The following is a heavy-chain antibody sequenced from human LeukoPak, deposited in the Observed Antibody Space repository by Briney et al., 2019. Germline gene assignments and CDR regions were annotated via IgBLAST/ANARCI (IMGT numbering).Heavy chain of an antibody. Sequence: GGSLRLSCAASGFTFSSYWMSWVRQAPGKGLEWVANIKQDGSEKYYVDSVKGRFTISRDNAKNSLYLQMNSLRAEDTAVYYCARVSPNTVTTLRYFDYWGQGTLVTVSS. D-gene: IGHD4-17*01. CDR2: IKQDGSEK. J-gene: IGHJ4*02. CDR3: ARVSPNTVTTLRYFDY. V-gene: IGHV3-7*01. CDR1: GFTFSSYW.